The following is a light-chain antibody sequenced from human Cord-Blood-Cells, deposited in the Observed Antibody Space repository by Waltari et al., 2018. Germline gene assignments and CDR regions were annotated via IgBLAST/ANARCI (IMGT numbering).Light chain of an antibody. CDR3: QQSYSTPPT. V-gene: IGKV1-39*01. Sequence: DIQMTQSPSSLPASVGDRVTITCRASQSISSYLNWYQQKPGKAPKLLIYAASSLQSGVPSRFSGSGSGTDFTLTISSLQPEDFATYYCQQSYSTPPTFGQGTKAEIK. CDR1: QSISSY. J-gene: IGKJ1*01. CDR2: AAS.